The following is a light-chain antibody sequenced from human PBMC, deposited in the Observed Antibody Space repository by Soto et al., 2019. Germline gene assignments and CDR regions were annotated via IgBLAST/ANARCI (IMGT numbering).Light chain of an antibody. CDR1: SSDVGGYNY. CDR2: EVS. CDR3: SSYTSSINLFYV. Sequence: QSALTQPASVSGSPGQSITISCTGTSSDVGGYNYVSWYQQHPGKAPKLMIYEVSNRPSGVSNRFSGSKSGNTASLTISGLQAEDEADYYCSSYTSSINLFYVFGTGTKLTVL. V-gene: IGLV2-14*01. J-gene: IGLJ1*01.